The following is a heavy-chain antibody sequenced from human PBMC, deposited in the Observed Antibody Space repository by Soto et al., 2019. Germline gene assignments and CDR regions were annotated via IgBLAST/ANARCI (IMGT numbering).Heavy chain of an antibody. V-gene: IGHV3-23*01. D-gene: IGHD7-27*01. J-gene: IGHJ6*02. CDR3: AKGLGMGSYYYYYGMDV. CDR2: ISGSGGST. CDR1: GFTFSSYA. Sequence: GSLRLSCAASGFTFSSYAMSWVRQAPGKGLEWVSAISGSGGSTYYADSVKGRFTISRDNSKNTLYLQMNSLRAEDTAVYYCAKGLGMGSYYYYYGMDVWGQGTTVTVSS.